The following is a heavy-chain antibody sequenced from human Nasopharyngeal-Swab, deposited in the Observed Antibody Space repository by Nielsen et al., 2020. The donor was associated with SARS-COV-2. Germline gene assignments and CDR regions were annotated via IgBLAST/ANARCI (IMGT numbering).Heavy chain of an antibody. J-gene: IGHJ5*02. CDR1: GGSISSGGYY. D-gene: IGHD3-16*01. Sequence: SETLSLTCTVSGGSISSGGYYWNWIRQHPGKGLEWIGYIYYSGSTYYNPSLKSRVTISVDTSKNQFSLKLSSVTAADTPVYYCARGGWGNWFDPWGQGTLVTVSS. V-gene: IGHV4-31*03. CDR2: IYYSGST. CDR3: ARGGWGNWFDP.